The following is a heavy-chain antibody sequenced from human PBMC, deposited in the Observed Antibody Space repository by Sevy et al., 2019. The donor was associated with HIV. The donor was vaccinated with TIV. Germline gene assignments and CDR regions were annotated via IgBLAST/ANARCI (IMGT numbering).Heavy chain of an antibody. D-gene: IGHD6-19*01. Sequence: GGSLRLSCAASGFTVSSSYMIWVRQAPGKGLEWVSVIYTGGTTYYADSVKGRFTISRDNSNNPLYLQMNSLRAEDTAVYFCAGDSSSDSLSSFDFWGQGTLVTVSS. V-gene: IGHV3-53*01. CDR2: IYTGGTT. J-gene: IGHJ4*02. CDR1: GFTVSSSY. CDR3: AGDSSSDSLSSFDF.